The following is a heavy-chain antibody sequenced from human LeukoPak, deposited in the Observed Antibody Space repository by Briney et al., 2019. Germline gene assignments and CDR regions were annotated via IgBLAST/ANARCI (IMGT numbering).Heavy chain of an antibody. D-gene: IGHD3-22*01. CDR1: GDSISYHY. CDR3: ARVKYDYDSSRFDP. J-gene: IGHJ5*02. V-gene: IGHV4-59*11. Sequence: SETLSLTCDVSGDSISYHYRSWIRQSPGKGLEWIGFIYNSGFTNYNPSLKSRVTISVDTSKNQFSLKLSSVTAADTAVYYCARVKYDYDSSRFDPWGQGTLVTVSS. CDR2: IYNSGFT.